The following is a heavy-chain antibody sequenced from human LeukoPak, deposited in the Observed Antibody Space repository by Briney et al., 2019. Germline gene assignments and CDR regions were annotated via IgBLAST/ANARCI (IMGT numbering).Heavy chain of an antibody. J-gene: IGHJ6*02. V-gene: IGHV3-23*01. CDR3: AKESSIAARRRAYYGMDV. D-gene: IGHD6-6*01. CDR2: ISGSGGST. Sequence: PGGSLRLSCAASGFAVSSNYMSWVRQAPGKGLEWVSAISGSGGSTYYADSVKGRFTISRDNSKNTLYLQMNSLRAEDTAVYYCAKESSIAARRRAYYGMDVWGQGTTVTVSS. CDR1: GFAVSSNY.